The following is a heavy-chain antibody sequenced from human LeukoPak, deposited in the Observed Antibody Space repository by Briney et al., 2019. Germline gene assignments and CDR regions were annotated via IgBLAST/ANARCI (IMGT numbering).Heavy chain of an antibody. CDR3: ARGPLWFGDSFDY. V-gene: IGHV1-69*04. D-gene: IGHD3-10*01. CDR2: IIPILGIA. CDR1: GGTFSSYA. J-gene: IGHJ4*02. Sequence: SVKVSCKASGGTFSSYAISWVRQAPGQGLEWMGRIIPILGIANYAQKFQGRVTITADKSTSTAYMELSSLRSEDTAVYYCARGPLWFGDSFDYWGQGTLVTVSS.